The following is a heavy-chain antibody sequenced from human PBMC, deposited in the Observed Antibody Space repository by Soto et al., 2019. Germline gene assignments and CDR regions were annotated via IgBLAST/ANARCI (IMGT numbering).Heavy chain of an antibody. V-gene: IGHV4-34*01. CDR1: GGSFSGYY. Sequence: SETLSLTCAVYGGSFSGYYWSWIRQPPGKGLEWIGEINHSGNTNYNPSLKSRVTISVDTSKNQLFLNLSSVTAADTAMYYCARHHVRGRTIAGAAEFWGQGTLVTVS. CDR2: INHSGNT. J-gene: IGHJ4*02. CDR3: ARHHVRGRTIAGAAEF. D-gene: IGHD6-13*01.